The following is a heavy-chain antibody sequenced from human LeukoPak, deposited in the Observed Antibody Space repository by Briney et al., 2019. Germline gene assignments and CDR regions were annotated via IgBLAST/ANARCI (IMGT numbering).Heavy chain of an antibody. CDR3: ATGGMATISPLDY. J-gene: IGHJ4*02. Sequence: AVKVSCKASGGTFSSYAISWVRQAPGQGLEWMGRIIPILGIANYAQKFQGRVTITADKSTSTAYMELSSLRSEDTAVYYCATGGMATISPLDYWGQGTLVTVSS. CDR2: IIPILGIA. CDR1: GGTFSSYA. D-gene: IGHD5-24*01. V-gene: IGHV1-69*04.